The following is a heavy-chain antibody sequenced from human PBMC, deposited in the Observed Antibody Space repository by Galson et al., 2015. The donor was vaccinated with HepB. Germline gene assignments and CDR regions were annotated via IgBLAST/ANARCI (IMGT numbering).Heavy chain of an antibody. CDR1: GFTFSSYG. Sequence: SLRLSCAASGFTFSSYGMHWVRQAPGKGLEWVAVISYDGSNKYYADSVKGRFTISRDNSKNTLYLQMNSLRAEDTAVYYCAKDRVVRGVIISGWFDPWGQGTLVTVSS. CDR2: ISYDGSNK. CDR3: AKDRVVRGVIISGWFDP. D-gene: IGHD3-10*01. V-gene: IGHV3-30*18. J-gene: IGHJ5*02.